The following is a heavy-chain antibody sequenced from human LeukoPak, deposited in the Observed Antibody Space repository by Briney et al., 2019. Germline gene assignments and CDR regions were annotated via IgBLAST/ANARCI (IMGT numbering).Heavy chain of an antibody. CDR3: ARDLGDSSGWYVPVYYYYGRDV. CDR2: IRYDGSNT. CDR1: GFTFSSYG. D-gene: IGHD6-19*01. Sequence: GRSLRLSCKASGFTFSSYGMHWVRQAPGKGLERVAVIRYDGSNTYYADSLKGRFTISRDNSTNTLYLQMNSLGSEDTAVYYCARDLGDSSGWYVPVYYYYGRDVWGQRTTVTVSS. J-gene: IGHJ6*02. V-gene: IGHV3-33*01.